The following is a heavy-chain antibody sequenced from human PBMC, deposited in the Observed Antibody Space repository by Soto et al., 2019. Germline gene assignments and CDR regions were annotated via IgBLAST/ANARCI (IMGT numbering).Heavy chain of an antibody. V-gene: IGHV1-69*13. Sequence: SVKVSCKASGGTFSSYAISWVLRAPGQGLEWMGGIIPIFGTANYAQKFQGRVTITADESTNTAYMELSSLRSEDTAVYYCARYSSSWEYCSGGSCYSLYGMDVWGQGTTVTVSS. CDR2: IIPIFGTA. J-gene: IGHJ6*02. CDR3: ARYSSSWEYCSGGSCYSLYGMDV. CDR1: GGTFSSYA. D-gene: IGHD2-15*01.